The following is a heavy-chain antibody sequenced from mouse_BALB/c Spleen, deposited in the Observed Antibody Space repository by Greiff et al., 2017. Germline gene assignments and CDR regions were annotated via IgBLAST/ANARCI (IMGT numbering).Heavy chain of an antibody. CDR2: ISDGGSYT. J-gene: IGHJ2*01. V-gene: IGHV5-4*02. Sequence: EVKLMESGGGLVKPGGSLKLSCAASGFTFSDYYMYWVRQTPEKRLEWVATISDGGSYTYYPDSVKGRFTISRDNAKNNLYLQMSSLKSEDTAMYYCARGKITTAVFDYWGQGTTLTVSS. CDR3: ARGKITTAVFDY. CDR1: GFTFSDYY. D-gene: IGHD1-2*01.